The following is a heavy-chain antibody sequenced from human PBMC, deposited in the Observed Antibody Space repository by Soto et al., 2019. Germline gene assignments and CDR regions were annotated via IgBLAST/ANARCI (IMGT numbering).Heavy chain of an antibody. Sequence: SLRLSCAASGFTFNDDYMGWIRQAPGRGLEWVSFISSSLTYVKHAESVKGRFTISRDNAKDSLSLQKNSLRAEDTAVYYCVRSRWLYAIDYWGHGILVTVSS. CDR2: ISSSLTYV. CDR3: VRSRWLYAIDY. CDR1: GFTFNDDY. J-gene: IGHJ4*01. D-gene: IGHD4-17*01. V-gene: IGHV3-11*03.